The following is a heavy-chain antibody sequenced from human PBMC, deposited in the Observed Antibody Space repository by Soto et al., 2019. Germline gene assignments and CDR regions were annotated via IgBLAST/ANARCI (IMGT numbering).Heavy chain of an antibody. CDR3: ARDRLMATAGTARHYFGLDV. CDR1: GGSIRSGGYY. V-gene: IGHV4-31*03. CDR2: IYYSGNT. J-gene: IGHJ6*02. D-gene: IGHD5-18*01. Sequence: SETLSLTCTVSGGSIRSGGYYWSWVRQNPRRGLEWIGNIYYSGNTYYNPSLKSRLTISVDASKNQFSLNLSSVTAADTAVYYCARDRLMATAGTARHYFGLDVWGQGTTVTVSS.